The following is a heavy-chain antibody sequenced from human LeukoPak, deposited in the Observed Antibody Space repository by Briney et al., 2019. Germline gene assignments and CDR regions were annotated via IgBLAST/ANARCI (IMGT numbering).Heavy chain of an antibody. D-gene: IGHD3-3*01. J-gene: IGHJ6*03. CDR2: INHRGST. CDR1: GGSFSGYY. CDR3: ARPLRFLRADMDV. V-gene: IGHV4-34*01. Sequence: SETLSLTCAVYGGSFSGYYWSWIRQPPGKGLEWIGEINHRGSTNYNPSLKSRVSISVDTSKNQFSLKLSSVTAADTAVYYCARPLRFLRADMDVWGKGTTVTVSS.